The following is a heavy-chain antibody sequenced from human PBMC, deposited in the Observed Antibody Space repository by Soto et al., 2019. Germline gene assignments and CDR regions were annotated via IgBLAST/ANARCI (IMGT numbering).Heavy chain of an antibody. CDR1: GFTCSSYG. J-gene: IGHJ4*02. Sequence: WGSLRLSCSASGFTCSSYGMHWFRQAPGKGLEWVALIWYDASNKYYTDSVKGRFTISRDNSKNTLYLQMNSLRAEDTAVYYCAKGPNYYDSSGYPGLDYWGQGTLVTVSS. CDR3: AKGPNYYDSSGYPGLDY. V-gene: IGHV3-33*06. CDR2: IWYDASNK. D-gene: IGHD3-22*01.